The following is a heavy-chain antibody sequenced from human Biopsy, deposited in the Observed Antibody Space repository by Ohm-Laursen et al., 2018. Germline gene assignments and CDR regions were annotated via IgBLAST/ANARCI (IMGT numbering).Heavy chain of an antibody. CDR2: ITSSGGST. CDR1: GFTFSNYA. V-gene: IGHV3-23*01. D-gene: IGHD1-26*01. Sequence: SLRLSCTASGFTFSNYAMSWVRQAPGKGLEWVSTITSSGGSTYFADSVKGRFTISRDNSKNRLYLQMNSLRGEDTAAYYCARDALGGGSYRFFYWGQGSLVTVSS. CDR3: ARDALGGGSYRFFY. J-gene: IGHJ4*02.